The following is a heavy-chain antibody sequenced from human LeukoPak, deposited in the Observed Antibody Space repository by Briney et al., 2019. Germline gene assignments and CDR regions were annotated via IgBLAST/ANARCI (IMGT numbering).Heavy chain of an antibody. D-gene: IGHD4-17*01. CDR3: AKDGGDYFDY. Sequence: XWVSVISASGGSTYYADSVKGRFTISRDNSKNTLYLQMNSLRAEDTAVYYCAKDGGDYFDYWGQGTLVTVSS. J-gene: IGHJ4*02. V-gene: IGHV3-23*01. CDR2: ISASGGST.